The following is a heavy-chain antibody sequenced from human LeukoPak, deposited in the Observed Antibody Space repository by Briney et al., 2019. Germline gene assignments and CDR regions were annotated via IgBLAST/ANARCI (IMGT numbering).Heavy chain of an antibody. CDR2: ISGGGDNT. D-gene: IGHD4-17*01. CDR3: ARDGAVTFDY. J-gene: IGHJ4*02. CDR1: GFTFSSYG. Sequence: GGSLRLSCAASGFTFSSYGMSWVRQAPGKGLEWVSGISGGGDNTYYADSVKGRFTISRDNSKKTLYLQMNSLRAEDTAVYYCARDGAVTFDYWGQGTLVTVSS. V-gene: IGHV3-23*01.